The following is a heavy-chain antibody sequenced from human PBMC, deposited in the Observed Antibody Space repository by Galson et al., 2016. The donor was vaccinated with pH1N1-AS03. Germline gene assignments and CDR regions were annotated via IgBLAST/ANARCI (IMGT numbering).Heavy chain of an antibody. J-gene: IGHJ3*02. V-gene: IGHV3-21*01. D-gene: IGHD2-15*01. CDR1: GFTFSTYW. Sequence: SLRLSCAVSGFTFSTYWMSWVRQAPGKGLEWVSSISGSSSYIYYADSVKGRFTISRYNAKNSVYLQMNSLRAEDTAVYYCAKDSNEYCSGGNCLAFDIWGQGAVVAVSS. CDR3: AKDSNEYCSGGNCLAFDI. CDR2: ISGSSSYI.